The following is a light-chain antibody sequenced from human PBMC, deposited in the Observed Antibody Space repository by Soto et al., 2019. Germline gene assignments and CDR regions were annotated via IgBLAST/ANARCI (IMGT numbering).Light chain of an antibody. CDR1: QSFRGL. CDR3: QQYGGSPRT. J-gene: IGKJ1*01. CDR2: DAY. V-gene: IGKV3-11*01. Sequence: EVVLTQSPVTLSLSPGERATLSCRASQSFRGLLALYQQKPGQAPRLLIYDAYNRATGIPPRFSGSGSGTDFTLTISRLEPEDFAVYYCQQYGGSPRTFGQGTKVDIK.